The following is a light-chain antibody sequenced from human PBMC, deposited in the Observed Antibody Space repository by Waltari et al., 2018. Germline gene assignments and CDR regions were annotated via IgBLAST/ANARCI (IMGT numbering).Light chain of an antibody. CDR2: VNSDGSH. CDR3: QTGGFGIWV. J-gene: IGLJ3*02. CDR1: SGHSNYA. Sequence: QLLLTQSPSASASLGASVKLTCTLSSGHSNYAIAWHQQQPDKGPRYLMKVNSDGSHIKGDGFPDRFSGSSSGAERYLTISSLQSEDEADYYCQTGGFGIWVFGGGTKLTVL. V-gene: IGLV4-69*01.